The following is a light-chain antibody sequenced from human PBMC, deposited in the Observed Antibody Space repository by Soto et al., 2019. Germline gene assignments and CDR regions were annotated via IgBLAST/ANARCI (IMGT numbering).Light chain of an antibody. V-gene: IGKV1-5*03. CDR2: KAS. Sequence: DIPMTQSPSTLSAAEGDRVTITCRASQSVSAWLAWYQQKPGKAPKLLIYKASTLETGVPSRFSGGGYGAEFTLTISRLQPVDLGTYYCQQYRSYPWTFGQGTKVEIK. J-gene: IGKJ1*01. CDR1: QSVSAW. CDR3: QQYRSYPWT.